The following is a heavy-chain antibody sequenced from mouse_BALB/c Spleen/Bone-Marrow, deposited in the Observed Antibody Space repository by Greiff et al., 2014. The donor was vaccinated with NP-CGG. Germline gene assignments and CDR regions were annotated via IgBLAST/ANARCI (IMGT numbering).Heavy chain of an antibody. CDR1: GFNIKDTY. CDR2: IDPANGNT. CDR3: AYGSSYDYFDY. J-gene: IGHJ2*01. V-gene: IGHV14-3*02. Sequence: EVKLVESGAELVKPGASVKLSCTAPGFNIKDTYMHWVKQRPEQGLEWIGRIDPANGNTKYDPKFQGKATITADTSSNTAYLQLSSLTSEDTAVYYCAYGSSYDYFDYWGQGTTLTVSS. D-gene: IGHD1-1*01.